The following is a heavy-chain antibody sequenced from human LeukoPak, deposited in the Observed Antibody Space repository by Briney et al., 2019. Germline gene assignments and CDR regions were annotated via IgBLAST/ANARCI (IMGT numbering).Heavy chain of an antibody. CDR1: GFTFSSYG. Sequence: PGGSLRLSCAASGFTFSSYGMHWVRQAPGKGLEWVAVISFDASNKYYADSVKGRFTISRDNSKNTLYLQMNSLGAEDAAVYYCATEGSFDYWGQGTLVTVSS. CDR3: ATEGSFDY. CDR2: ISFDASNK. V-gene: IGHV3-30*03. J-gene: IGHJ4*02.